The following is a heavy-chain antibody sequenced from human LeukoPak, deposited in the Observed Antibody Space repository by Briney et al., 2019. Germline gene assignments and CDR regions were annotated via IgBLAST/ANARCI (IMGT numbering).Heavy chain of an antibody. CDR1: RFTFNSYW. CDR3: ARSVAVVTATFGY. V-gene: IGHV3-74*01. CDR2: INSDGSST. J-gene: IGHJ4*02. D-gene: IGHD2-15*01. Sequence: PGGSLRLSCAASRFTFNSYWMHWVRQAPGKGLVWVSRINSDGSSTGYADSVKGRFTISRDNAKNTLYLQMNSLRAEDTAVYYCARSVAVVTATFGYWGQGTLVTVSS.